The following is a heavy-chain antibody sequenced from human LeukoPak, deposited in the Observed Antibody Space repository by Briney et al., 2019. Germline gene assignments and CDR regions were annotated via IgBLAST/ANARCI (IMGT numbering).Heavy chain of an antibody. CDR3: ASNVEMAT. D-gene: IGHD5-24*01. Sequence: GGSLRLSCAASGFTFSSYSINWVRQAPGKGLEWVSCISTSSDYIYYAASVKGRFTISRDNAKNSLYLQMNSLRAEDTAVYYCASNVEMATWGQGTLVTVSS. CDR1: GFTFSSYS. CDR2: ISTSSDYI. V-gene: IGHV3-21*01. J-gene: IGHJ4*02.